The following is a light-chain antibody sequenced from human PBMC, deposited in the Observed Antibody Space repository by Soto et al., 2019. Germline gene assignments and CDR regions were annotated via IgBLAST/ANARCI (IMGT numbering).Light chain of an antibody. J-gene: IGKJ1*01. CDR1: QSVSSN. V-gene: IGKV3-15*01. CDR3: QQYNNWPRT. CDR2: GAS. Sequence: EIVMTQSPATLSVSPGERATLSCRASQSVSSNLAWYQQKPGQAPSLLIYGASTRATCIPARFSGSVSETEFTLTIGSLQSEDFAVYYCQQYNNWPRTFGQGTKVDIK.